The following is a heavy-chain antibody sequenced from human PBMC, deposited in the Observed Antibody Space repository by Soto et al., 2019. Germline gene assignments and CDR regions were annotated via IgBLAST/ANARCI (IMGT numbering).Heavy chain of an antibody. CDR3: ARSDWNYGRAHNWFDP. Sequence: GASVKVSCTASGYTFTSYAMHWVRHAPGQRLEWMGWINAGNGNTKYSQKFQGIVTITRDTSASTAYMELSSLRSDDTAVYYCARSDWNYGRAHNWFDPWGQGTLVTVSS. J-gene: IGHJ5*02. CDR1: GYTFTSYA. D-gene: IGHD1-7*01. V-gene: IGHV1-3*01. CDR2: INAGNGNT.